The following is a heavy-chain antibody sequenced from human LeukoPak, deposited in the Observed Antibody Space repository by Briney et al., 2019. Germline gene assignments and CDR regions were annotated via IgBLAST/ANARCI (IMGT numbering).Heavy chain of an antibody. J-gene: IGHJ4*02. CDR1: GGSINSGGYY. V-gene: IGHV4-31*03. CDR3: ARQGRYYDSSGYLRIYYFDY. D-gene: IGHD3-22*01. Sequence: PSETLSLTCTVSGGSINSGGYYWSWIRQHPGKGLEWIGYIYYSGSTYYNPSLKSRVTISVDTSKNQFSLKLSSVTAADTAVYYCARQGRYYDSSGYLRIYYFDYWGQGTLVTVSS. CDR2: IYYSGST.